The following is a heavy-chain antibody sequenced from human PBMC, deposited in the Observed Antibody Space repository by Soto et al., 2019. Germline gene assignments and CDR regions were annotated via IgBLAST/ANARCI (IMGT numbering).Heavy chain of an antibody. CDR3: AREYSGYDLKGGGSYYFDY. Sequence: GASVKVSCKASGGTFSSYAISWVRQAPGQGLEWMGGIIPIFGTANYAQKFQGRVTITADESTSTAYMELSSLRSEDTAVYYCAREYSGYDLKGGGSYYFDYWGQGTLVTVSS. V-gene: IGHV1-69*13. CDR2: IIPIFGTA. D-gene: IGHD5-12*01. CDR1: GGTFSSYA. J-gene: IGHJ4*02.